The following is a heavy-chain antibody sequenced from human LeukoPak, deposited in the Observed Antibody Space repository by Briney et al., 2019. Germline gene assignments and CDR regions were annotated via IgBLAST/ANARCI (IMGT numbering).Heavy chain of an antibody. Sequence: PSQTLSLTCAVSGGSISSGGYSWSWIRQPPGKGLEWIGYIYHSGSTYYNPSLKSRVTISVDRSKNQFSLKLSSVTAADTAVYYCARDAVYYGMDVCGKGTTVTVSS. V-gene: IGHV4-30-2*01. CDR3: ARDAVYYGMDV. J-gene: IGHJ6*04. CDR2: IYHSGST. CDR1: GGSISSGGYS.